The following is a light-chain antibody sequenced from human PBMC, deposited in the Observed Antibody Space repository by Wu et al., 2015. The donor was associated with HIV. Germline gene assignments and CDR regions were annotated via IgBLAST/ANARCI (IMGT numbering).Light chain of an antibody. CDR2: DAS. CDR3: QQRSNWLFT. V-gene: IGKV3-11*01. J-gene: IGKJ3*01. CDR1: QSASSY. Sequence: ATLSCRASQSASSYLAWYQQKPRPGSHGSSIYDASNRATGIPARFSGSGSGTDFTLTISSLEPEDFAVYYCQQRSNWLFTFGPGTKVDIK.